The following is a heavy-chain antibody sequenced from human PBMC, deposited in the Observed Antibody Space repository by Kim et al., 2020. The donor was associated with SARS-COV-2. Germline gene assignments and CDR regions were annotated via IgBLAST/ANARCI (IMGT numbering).Heavy chain of an antibody. Sequence: DSVKGRFTISRDNAKNSLYLQMNSLRAEDTAVYYCARDCDHYVDIAGMDVWGQGTTVTVSS. V-gene: IGHV3-21*01. CDR3: ARDCDHYVDIAGMDV. J-gene: IGHJ6*02. D-gene: IGHD5-12*01.